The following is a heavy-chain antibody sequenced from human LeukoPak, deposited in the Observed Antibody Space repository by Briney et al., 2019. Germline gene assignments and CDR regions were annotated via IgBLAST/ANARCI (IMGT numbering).Heavy chain of an antibody. V-gene: IGHV3-74*01. Sequence: GGSLRLSCAASGFTLSNYWMHWVRQAPGEGLVWVSRIDPDGTTTNYADSVTGRFTTSRDNAKNTLYLQMNSLRAEDTALYYCTRVQAGRSGLMDVWGRGTTVTVSS. J-gene: IGHJ6*02. CDR1: GFTLSNYW. CDR3: TRVQAGRSGLMDV. D-gene: IGHD2-8*02. CDR2: IDPDGTTT.